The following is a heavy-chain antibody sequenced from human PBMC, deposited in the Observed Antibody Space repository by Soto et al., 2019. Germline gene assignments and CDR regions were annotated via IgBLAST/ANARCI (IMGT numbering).Heavy chain of an antibody. CDR1: GGSISRSSYY. Sequence: QLQLQESGPGLVKPSETLSLTCTVSGGSISRSSYYWGWIRQPPGKGLEWIGSIYYSGSTQYNPSLQSRVTISVDTSKNQFSLKLSSVTAADTAVYYGATLWFGEADYWGQGTLVTVSS. CDR2: IYYSGST. CDR3: ATLWFGEADY. V-gene: IGHV4-39*01. D-gene: IGHD3-10*01. J-gene: IGHJ4*02.